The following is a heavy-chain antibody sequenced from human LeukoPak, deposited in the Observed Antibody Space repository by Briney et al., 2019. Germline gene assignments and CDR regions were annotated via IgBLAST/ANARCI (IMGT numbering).Heavy chain of an antibody. Sequence: GASVKVSCKASGYTFTSYGISWVRQAPGQGLEWMGRIIPILGIANYAQKFQGRVTITADKSTSTAYMELSSLRSEDTAVYYCARDSRPSDYYDSSGYYYFDYWGQGTLVTVSS. CDR2: IIPILGIA. J-gene: IGHJ4*02. CDR1: GYTFTSYG. V-gene: IGHV1-69*04. CDR3: ARDSRPSDYYDSSGYYYFDY. D-gene: IGHD3-22*01.